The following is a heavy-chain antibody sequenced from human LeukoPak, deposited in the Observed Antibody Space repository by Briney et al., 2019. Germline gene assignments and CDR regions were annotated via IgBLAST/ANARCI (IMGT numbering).Heavy chain of an antibody. CDR2: INTNTGNP. CDR1: GYTFTSYA. V-gene: IGHV7-4-1*02. CDR3: ARGCINGVCYGRTKFNY. J-gene: IGHJ4*02. D-gene: IGHD2-8*01. Sequence: GASVKVSCKASGYTFTSYAMNWVRQAPGQALEWMGWINTNTGNPTYAQGFTGRFVFSLDTSVSTAYLQISSLKAEDTAVYYCARGCINGVCYGRTKFNYWGQGTLVTVSS.